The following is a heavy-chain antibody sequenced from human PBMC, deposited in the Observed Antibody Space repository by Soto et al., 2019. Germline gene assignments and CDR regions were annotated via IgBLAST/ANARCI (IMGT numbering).Heavy chain of an antibody. D-gene: IGHD1-1*01. CDR1: GGTFNRYT. J-gene: IGHJ6*02. CDR2: VFPISGTA. CDR3: AVWRFRDGNNAKYNNSGMDG. Sequence: VQLVLSGAEVKKPGSSVKLSCKASGGTFNRYTISWVRQAAGQGLEWMGGVFPISGTANYAQKFEARVAIIKNESASADDVVLRTLRAENAAVYYYAVWRFRDGNNAKYNNSGMDGRGQGTTVTVSS. V-gene: IGHV1-69*01.